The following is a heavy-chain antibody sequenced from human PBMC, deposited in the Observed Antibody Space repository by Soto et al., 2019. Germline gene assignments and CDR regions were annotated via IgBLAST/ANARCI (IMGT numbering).Heavy chain of an antibody. D-gene: IGHD3-22*01. J-gene: IGHJ1*01. CDR3: ATDLYHYATSAYYYKRLFQN. V-gene: IGHV1-3*01. Sequence: ASVKVSCKASGYTFTSYAMHWVRQAPGQRLEWMGWINAGNGNTKYSQKFQGRVTITRDTSASTAYMGLSSLRSEDTAVYYCATDLYHYATSAYYYKRLFQNWGQGTLVTVSS. CDR1: GYTFTSYA. CDR2: INAGNGNT.